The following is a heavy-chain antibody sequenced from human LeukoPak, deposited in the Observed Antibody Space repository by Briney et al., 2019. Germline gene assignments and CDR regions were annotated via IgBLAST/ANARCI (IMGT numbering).Heavy chain of an antibody. Sequence: ASVKVSCKASGYTFTNYGISWVRQAPGQRLEWMGWIDAGNGNTKYSQKFQGRVTISRDTSASTAYMELSSLRSADTAVYYCAKELYVGSFDSWGQGTLVTVSS. CDR2: IDAGNGNT. J-gene: IGHJ4*02. CDR1: GYTFTNYG. CDR3: AKELYVGSFDS. D-gene: IGHD1-7*01. V-gene: IGHV1-3*01.